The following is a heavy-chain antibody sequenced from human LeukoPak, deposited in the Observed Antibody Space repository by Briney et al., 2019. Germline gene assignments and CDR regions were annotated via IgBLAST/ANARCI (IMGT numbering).Heavy chain of an antibody. D-gene: IGHD3-3*01. CDR2: ISWNSGSI. Sequence: PGRSLRLSCAASGFTFDDYAMHWVRQAPGKGLEWVSGISWNSGSIGYADSVKGRFTISRDNAKNSLYLQMSSLRAEDTALYYCAAQSRFLEWLPTPFDYWGQGTLVTVSS. J-gene: IGHJ4*02. CDR1: GFTFDDYA. CDR3: AAQSRFLEWLPTPFDY. V-gene: IGHV3-9*01.